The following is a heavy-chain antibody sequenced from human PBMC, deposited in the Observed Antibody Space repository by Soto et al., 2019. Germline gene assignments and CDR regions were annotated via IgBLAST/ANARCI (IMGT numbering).Heavy chain of an antibody. CDR2: IWYDGSNK. CDR1: GFTFSSYG. CDR3: ARDRRTSSVVPDYYMDV. J-gene: IGHJ6*03. D-gene: IGHD3-22*01. V-gene: IGHV3-33*01. Sequence: QVQLVESGGGVVQPGRSLGLSCAASGFTFSSYGMHWVRQAPGKGLEWVAVIWYDGSNKYYADSVKGRFTISRDNSKNTLYLQMNSLRAEDTAVYYCARDRRTSSVVPDYYMDVWGKGTTVTVSS.